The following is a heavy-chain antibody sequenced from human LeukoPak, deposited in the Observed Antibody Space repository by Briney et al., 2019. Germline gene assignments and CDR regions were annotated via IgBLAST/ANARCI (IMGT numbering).Heavy chain of an antibody. J-gene: IGHJ4*02. CDR2: ITSSST. CDR3: ARMVAVGTTYYDY. Sequence: GGSLRLSCAASGFTLSTSNTHWVRQAPGKGLEWVSSITSSSTYYADSVKGRFTISRDNSKNTLYLQMNSLRAEDTAVYYCARMVAVGTTYYDYWGQGTLVTVSS. V-gene: IGHV3-21*04. CDR1: GFTLSTSN. D-gene: IGHD1-26*01.